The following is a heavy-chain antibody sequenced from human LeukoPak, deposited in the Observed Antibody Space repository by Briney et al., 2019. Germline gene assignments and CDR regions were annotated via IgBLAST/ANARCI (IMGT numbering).Heavy chain of an antibody. D-gene: IGHD3-16*01. CDR3: ARLRPFDY. CDR1: GYSISSGYY. CDR2: IYHSGST. J-gene: IGHJ4*02. Sequence: IPSETLSLTCAVSGYSISSGYYWGWIRQPPGKGLEWIGSIYHSGSTYYNPSLKSRVTISVDTSKNQFSLKLTSVTAADTAVYYCARLRPFDYWGQGTLVTVSS. V-gene: IGHV4-38-2*01.